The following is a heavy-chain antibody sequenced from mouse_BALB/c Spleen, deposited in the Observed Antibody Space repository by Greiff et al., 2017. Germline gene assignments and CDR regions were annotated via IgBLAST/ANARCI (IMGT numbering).Heavy chain of an antibody. D-gene: IGHD2-10*02. CDR1: GFTFSSYG. V-gene: IGHV5-6-3*01. Sequence: EVQGVESGGGLVQPGGSLKLSCAASGFTFSSYGMSWVRQTPDKRLELVATINSNGGSTYYPDSVKGRFTISRDNAKNTLYLQMSSLKSEDTAMYYCARDEYGNYWFAYWGQGTLVTVSA. CDR2: INSNGGST. J-gene: IGHJ3*01. CDR3: ARDEYGNYWFAY.